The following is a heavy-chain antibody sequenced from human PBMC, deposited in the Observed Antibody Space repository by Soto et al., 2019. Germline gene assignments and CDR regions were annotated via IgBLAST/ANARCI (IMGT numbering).Heavy chain of an antibody. J-gene: IGHJ6*03. CDR2: IGTAGDT. CDR3: ARWGLGDGDYGLPSTSHYYYMDV. Sequence: GGSLRLSCAASGFTFSSYDMHWVRQATGKGLEWVSAIGTAGDTYYPGSVKGRFTISRENAKNSLYLQMNSLRAGDTAVYYCARWGLGDGDYGLPSTSHYYYMDVWGKGTTVTVSS. CDR1: GFTFSSYD. D-gene: IGHD4-17*01. V-gene: IGHV3-13*01.